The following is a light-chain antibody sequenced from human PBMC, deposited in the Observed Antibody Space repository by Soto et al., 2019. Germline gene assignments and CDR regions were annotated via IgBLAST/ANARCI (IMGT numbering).Light chain of an antibody. CDR1: SSDVGGHNY. CDR2: DVS. J-gene: IGLJ1*01. V-gene: IGLV2-14*01. Sequence: QSALTQPASVSGSPGQSITISCTGTSSDVGGHNYVSWYRQHPGKAPKLMIYDVSNRPSGVSNRFSGSKSGNTASLTISGLQAEDEADYYCSSYTSSSTLVFGTGTKLTVL. CDR3: SSYTSSSTLV.